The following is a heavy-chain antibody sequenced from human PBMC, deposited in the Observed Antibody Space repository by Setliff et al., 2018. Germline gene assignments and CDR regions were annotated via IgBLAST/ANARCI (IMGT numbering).Heavy chain of an antibody. CDR1: GGSISSYY. D-gene: IGHD3-16*01. Sequence: SETLSLTCTVSGGSISSYYWSWIRQPPGKGLEWIGYIYYSGSTNYTPSLKSRVTISVDTSKNQFSLKLSSVTAADTSVYYCARGEGMYSFDYWGQGTLVTVSS. V-gene: IGHV4-59*01. CDR3: ARGEGMYSFDY. CDR2: IYYSGST. J-gene: IGHJ4*02.